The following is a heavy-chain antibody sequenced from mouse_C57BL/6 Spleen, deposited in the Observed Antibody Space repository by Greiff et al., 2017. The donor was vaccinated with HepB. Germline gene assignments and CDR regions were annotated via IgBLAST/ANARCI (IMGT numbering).Heavy chain of an antibody. CDR2: INPGRGGT. J-gene: IGHJ4*01. D-gene: IGHD2-4*01. CDR3: ARNDYPYYYAMDY. Sequence: QVQLQQSGAELVRPGTSVKVSCKASGYAFTNYLIEWVKQRPGQGLEWIGVINPGRGGTNYNEKFKGKATLTADKSSITAYMQLISLTSEDSAVYFCARNDYPYYYAMDYWGQGTSVTVSS. CDR1: GYAFTNYL. V-gene: IGHV1-54*01.